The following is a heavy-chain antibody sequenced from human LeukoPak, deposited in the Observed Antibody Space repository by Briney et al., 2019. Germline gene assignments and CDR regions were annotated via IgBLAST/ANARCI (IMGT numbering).Heavy chain of an antibody. Sequence: GGSLRLSCAASGFTFSSYAMSWVRQAPGKGLEWVSAISGSGGSTYYAVSVKGRFTISRDNSKNTLYLQMNSLRAEDTAVYYCARNAFGDTAMGDYWGQGTLVTVSS. CDR1: GFTFSSYA. D-gene: IGHD5-18*01. CDR3: ARNAFGDTAMGDY. V-gene: IGHV3-23*01. J-gene: IGHJ4*02. CDR2: ISGSGGST.